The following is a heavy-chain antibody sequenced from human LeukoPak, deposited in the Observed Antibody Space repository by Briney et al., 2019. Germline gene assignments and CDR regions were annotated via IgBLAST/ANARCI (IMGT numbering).Heavy chain of an antibody. CDR1: GYTFTSYY. CDR3: ARGYSGYGCFDY. Sequence: ASVKVSCKASGYTFTSYYMHWVRQAPGQGLEWMGIINPSGGSTSYAKKFQGRVTMTRDMSTSTVYMELSSLRSEDTAVYYCARGYSGYGCFDYWGQGTLVTVSS. J-gene: IGHJ4*02. D-gene: IGHD5-12*01. CDR2: INPSGGST. V-gene: IGHV1-46*01.